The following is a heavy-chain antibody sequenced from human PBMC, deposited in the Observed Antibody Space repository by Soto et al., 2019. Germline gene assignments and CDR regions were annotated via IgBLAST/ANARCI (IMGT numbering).Heavy chain of an antibody. CDR1: GYSFTSYW. CDR3: ARPNCSSTSCRAYYYGMDV. J-gene: IGHJ6*02. CDR2: VDPSDSYT. D-gene: IGHD2-2*01. V-gene: IGHV5-10-1*01. Sequence: GESLKISCKGSGYSFTSYWISWVRQMPGKGLEWMGRVDPSDSYTNYSPSFQGHVTISADKSISTAYLQWSSLKASDTAMYYCARPNCSSTSCRAYYYGMDVWGQGTTVTVSS.